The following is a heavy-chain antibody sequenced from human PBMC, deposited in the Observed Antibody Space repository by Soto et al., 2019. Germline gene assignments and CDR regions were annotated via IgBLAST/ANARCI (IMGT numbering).Heavy chain of an antibody. CDR3: ARGAQESSGYYFDY. CDR1: GFTFSDYY. D-gene: IGHD3-10*01. CDR2: ISSSSSYT. J-gene: IGHJ4*02. Sequence: GGSLRLSCAASGFTFSDYYMSWIRQAPGKGLEWVSYISSSSSYTNYADSVKGRFTISRDNAKNSLYLQMNSLRAEDTAVYYCARGAQESSGYYFDYWGQGTLVTVSS. V-gene: IGHV3-11*06.